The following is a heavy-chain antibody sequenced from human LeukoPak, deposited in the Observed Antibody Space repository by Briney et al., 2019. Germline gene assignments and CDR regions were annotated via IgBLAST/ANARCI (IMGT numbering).Heavy chain of an antibody. Sequence: ASVTVSCKASGYTFTIYAMHWVRQAPGQRLEWMGWINAGNGNTKYSQKFQGRVTITRDTSASTAYMELSSLRSEDTAVYYCARAGYDYVWGSYGYFDYWGQGTLVTVSS. V-gene: IGHV1-3*01. J-gene: IGHJ4*02. CDR2: INAGNGNT. CDR3: ARAGYDYVWGSYGYFDY. CDR1: GYTFTIYA. D-gene: IGHD3-16*01.